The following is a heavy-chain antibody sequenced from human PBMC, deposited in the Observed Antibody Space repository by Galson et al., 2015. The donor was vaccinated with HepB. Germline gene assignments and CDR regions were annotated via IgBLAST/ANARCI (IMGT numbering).Heavy chain of an antibody. V-gene: IGHV3-48*02. D-gene: IGHD6-19*01. CDR1: EFTFSSYN. Sequence: SLRLSCAASEFTFSSYNMNWVRQAPGKGLEWVSYISSSSSTKYYADSVKGRFTISRDNAKNSMYLQMNSLRDDDTAVYYCAIYRSGWAFHIWGQGTTVTVSS. CDR3: AIYRSGWAFHI. CDR2: ISSSSSTK. J-gene: IGHJ3*02.